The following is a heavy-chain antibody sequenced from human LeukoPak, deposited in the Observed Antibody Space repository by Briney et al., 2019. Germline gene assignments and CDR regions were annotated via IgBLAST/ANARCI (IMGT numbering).Heavy chain of an antibody. J-gene: IGHJ4*02. D-gene: IGHD3-22*01. CDR3: ARPGNYYDSSGYDY. CDR1: GSTVSSNY. CDR2: IYSGGST. V-gene: IGHV3-66*04. Sequence: SGGSLRLSCAASGSTVSSNYMSWVRQAPGKGLEWVSVIYSGGSTYYADSVKGRFTISRDNSKNTLYLQMNSLRAEDTAVYYCARPGNYYDSSGYDYWGQGTLVTVSS.